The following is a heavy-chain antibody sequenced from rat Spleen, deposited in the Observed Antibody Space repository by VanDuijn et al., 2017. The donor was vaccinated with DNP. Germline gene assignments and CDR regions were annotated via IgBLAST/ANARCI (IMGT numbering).Heavy chain of an antibody. CDR3: ARHGGMTDFDY. J-gene: IGHJ2*01. V-gene: IGHV5-19*01. CDR1: GFSLTSYH. D-gene: IGHD1-7*01. CDR2: ISPSGDNT. Sequence: VQLKESGPGLVQPSQTLSLTCTVSGFSLTSYHVHWVRQPPGKGLEWVTTISPSGDNTYFRGSVKGRFTISRDNAKSTLYLQMDSLRSEDTATYYCARHGGMTDFDYWGQGVMVTVSS.